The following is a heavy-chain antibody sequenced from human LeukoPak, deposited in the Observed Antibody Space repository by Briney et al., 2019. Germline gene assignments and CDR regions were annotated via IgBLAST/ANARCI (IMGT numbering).Heavy chain of an antibody. CDR1: GGSISSSNYY. V-gene: IGHV4-39*01. CDR3: ARDSYGYYFDY. Sequence: SETLSLTCTVSGGSISSSNYYWGWIRQPPGKGLEWIGSIYYSGSTYYNPSLKSRVTISVDTSKNQFSLKLSSVTAADTAVYYCARDSYGYYFDYWGQGTLVTVSS. CDR2: IYYSGST. D-gene: IGHD5-18*01. J-gene: IGHJ4*02.